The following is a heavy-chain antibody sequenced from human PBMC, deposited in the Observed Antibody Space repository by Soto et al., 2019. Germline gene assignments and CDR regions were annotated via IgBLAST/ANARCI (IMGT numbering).Heavy chain of an antibody. CDR1: GGTFSSST. CDR2: ITPIFGKA. J-gene: IGHJ1*01. Sequence: QGQLVQSGAEVRRPGSSVRVSCKASGGTFSSSTISWVRQAPGQGLEWVGGITPIFGKANYAQKFQGRVTITADESTSTAYMELSSLRSEDTALYFCARGWGSDSTTYYYAYWGQGTSVTVSS. CDR3: ARGWGSDSTTYYYAY. V-gene: IGHV1-69*01. D-gene: IGHD3-22*01.